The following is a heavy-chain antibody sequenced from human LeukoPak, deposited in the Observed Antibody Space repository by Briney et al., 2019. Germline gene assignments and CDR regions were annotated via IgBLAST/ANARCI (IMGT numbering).Heavy chain of an antibody. Sequence: SETLSLTCTVSGGSISSSNYYWGWIRQPPGKGLEWIGYIYYSGSTYYNPSLKSRVTISVDTSKNQFSLKLSSVTAADTAVYYCARDRRFIVGPTGDYFDYWGQGTLVTVSS. CDR2: IYYSGST. CDR1: GGSISSSNYY. CDR3: ARDRRFIVGPTGDYFDY. J-gene: IGHJ4*02. D-gene: IGHD1-26*01. V-gene: IGHV4-31*03.